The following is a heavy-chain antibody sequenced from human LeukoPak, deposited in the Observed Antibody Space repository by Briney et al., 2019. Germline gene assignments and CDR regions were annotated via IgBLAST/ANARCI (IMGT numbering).Heavy chain of an antibody. CDR3: ARHGPIGPKRGYFDH. Sequence: SETLSLTCTVSGGSVSTYYWTWIRQPPGKGLEWIAYIHHTGDTNYNPSLKSRIFISLDTSKNQFSLKLNSMTAADTAVYYCARHGPIGPKRGYFDHWGQGALVTVSS. J-gene: IGHJ4*02. D-gene: IGHD1-26*01. CDR2: IHHTGDT. CDR1: GGSVSTYY. V-gene: IGHV4-59*08.